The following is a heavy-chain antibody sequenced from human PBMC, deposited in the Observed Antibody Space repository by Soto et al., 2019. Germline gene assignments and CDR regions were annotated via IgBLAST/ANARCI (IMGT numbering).Heavy chain of an antibody. Sequence: GGSLRHSCAASGFTFSSYAMSWVRQAPGKGLEWVSAISGSGGSTYYADSVKGRFTISRDNSKNTLYLQMDSLRAEDTAVYYCAKDVRFLEGYFDYWGQGTLVTVSS. V-gene: IGHV3-23*01. CDR2: ISGSGGST. D-gene: IGHD3-3*01. CDR3: AKDVRFLEGYFDY. CDR1: GFTFSSYA. J-gene: IGHJ4*02.